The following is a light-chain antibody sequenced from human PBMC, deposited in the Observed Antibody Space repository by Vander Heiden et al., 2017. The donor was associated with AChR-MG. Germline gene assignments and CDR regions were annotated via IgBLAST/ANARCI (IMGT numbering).Light chain of an antibody. CDR2: GNS. CDR1: SANMGAGYH. V-gene: IGLV1-40*01. CDR3: QSYDSSLSVI. J-gene: IGLJ2*01. Sequence: QSVLTQPPSVSGAPGQRGTIPCTGRSANMGAGYHVHWYQQLPGTAPKLLIYGNSNRPAGVPDRFSGSKSGTSAPLAITGLQAEDEADYYCQSYDSSLSVIFGGGTKLTVL.